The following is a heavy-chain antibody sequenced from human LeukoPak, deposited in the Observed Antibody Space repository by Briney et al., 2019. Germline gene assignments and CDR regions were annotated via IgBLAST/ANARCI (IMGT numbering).Heavy chain of an antibody. CDR2: IYPGDSDT. CDR1: GYSFTSYW. CDR3: ARPYHTYSGCDWVHY. V-gene: IGHV5-51*01. Sequence: GESLKISCKGSGYSFTSYWIGWVRQMPGKGLEWMGIIYPGDSDTRYSPSFQGQVTISADKSISTAYLQWSSLKASDTAMYYCARPYHTYSGCDWVHYWGQGTLVTVSS. J-gene: IGHJ4*02. D-gene: IGHD5-12*01.